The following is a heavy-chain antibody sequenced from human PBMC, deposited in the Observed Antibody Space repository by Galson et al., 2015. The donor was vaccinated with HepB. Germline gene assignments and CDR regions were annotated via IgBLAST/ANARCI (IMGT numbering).Heavy chain of an antibody. D-gene: IGHD2-15*01. CDR1: EFTFSRYW. Sequence: SLRLSCAASEFTFSRYWMSWVRQAPGKGLEWVANIKQDGSEKYYVDSVKGRFTISRDNAKNSLYLQMNSLRAEDTAVYFCAKDGIMVANNPYHFHYWGQGTLVTVSS. CDR3: AKDGIMVANNPYHFHY. J-gene: IGHJ4*02. CDR2: IKQDGSEK. V-gene: IGHV3-7*03.